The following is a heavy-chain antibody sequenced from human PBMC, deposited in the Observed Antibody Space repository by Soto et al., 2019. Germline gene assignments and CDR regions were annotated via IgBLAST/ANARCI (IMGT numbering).Heavy chain of an antibody. D-gene: IGHD3-22*01. J-gene: IGHJ4*02. V-gene: IGHV1-24*01. Sequence: ASVKVSCKVSGYTLTELSMHWVRQAPGKGLEWKGGFDPEDGETIYAQKFQGRVTMTEDTSTDTAFMELSSLRSEDTAVYYCATERGDYYDSSGYYYVGLAYWGQGTLVTVSS. CDR2: FDPEDGET. CDR1: GYTLTELS. CDR3: ATERGDYYDSSGYYYVGLAY.